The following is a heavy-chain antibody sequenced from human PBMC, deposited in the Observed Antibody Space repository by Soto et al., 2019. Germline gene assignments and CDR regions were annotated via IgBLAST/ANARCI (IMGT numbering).Heavy chain of an antibody. CDR2: IGSVGGDT. CDR3: VKDRMAYNSVWDPFDI. D-gene: IGHD1-20*01. CDR1: GFTFYSYA. V-gene: IGHV3-23*01. Sequence: GVSLRLSCAASGFTFYSYAMSWVRQAPGKGLEWVSTIGSVGGDTYYADSVKGRFTISRGDSKNTLLLQMNSLRAEDTAVYYCVKDRMAYNSVWDPFDIWGQGTMVTVSS. J-gene: IGHJ3*02.